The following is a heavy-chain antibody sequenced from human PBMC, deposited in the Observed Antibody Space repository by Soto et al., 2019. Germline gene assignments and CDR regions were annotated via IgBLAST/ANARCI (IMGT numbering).Heavy chain of an antibody. Sequence: SETLSLTCTVSGGSISSGGYYWSWIRQHPGKGLEWIGYIYYSGSTYYNPSLKSRVTISVDTSKNQFSLKLSSVTAADTAVYYCARGVSGCSGGSCYSEGFDYWGQGTLVTVSS. J-gene: IGHJ4*02. V-gene: IGHV4-31*03. D-gene: IGHD2-15*01. CDR1: GGSISSGGYY. CDR2: IYYSGST. CDR3: ARGVSGCSGGSCYSEGFDY.